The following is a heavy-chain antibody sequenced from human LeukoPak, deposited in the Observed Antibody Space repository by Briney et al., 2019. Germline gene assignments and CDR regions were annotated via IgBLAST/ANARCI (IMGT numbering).Heavy chain of an antibody. CDR2: IGGFGGRTT. CDR3: AKDRYGPPFDY. Sequence: GGSLRLSCAASGFTFTTFAMSWVRQTPDKGLEWVSTIGGFGGRTTYYADSVKGRFTISRDNSKNTLYLQMNSLRAEDTAVYYCAKDRYGPPFDYWGQGTLVTVSS. J-gene: IGHJ4*02. V-gene: IGHV3-23*01. D-gene: IGHD3-16*02. CDR1: GFTFTTFA.